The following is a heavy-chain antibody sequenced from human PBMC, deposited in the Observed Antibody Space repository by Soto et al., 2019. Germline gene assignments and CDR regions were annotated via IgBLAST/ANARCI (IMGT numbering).Heavy chain of an antibody. Sequence: QVQLVESGGGVVQPGRSLRLSCAASGFTFSSYGMHWVRQAPGKGLEWVAVISYDGSNKYYADSVKGRFTISRDNSKNTLYLQMNSLRAEDTDVYYCAKDSRIVVVTAPYDYWGQGNLVTVSS. CDR3: AKDSRIVVVTAPYDY. D-gene: IGHD2-21*02. CDR1: GFTFSSYG. V-gene: IGHV3-30*18. CDR2: ISYDGSNK. J-gene: IGHJ4*02.